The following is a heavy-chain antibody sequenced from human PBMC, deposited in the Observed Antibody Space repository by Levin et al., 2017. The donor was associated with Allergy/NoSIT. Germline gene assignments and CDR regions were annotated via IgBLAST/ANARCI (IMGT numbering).Heavy chain of an antibody. CDR3: ATVLAGGQWLVLFQY. V-gene: IGHV1-24*01. D-gene: IGHD6-19*01. CDR2: FDPEDGEA. Sequence: ASVKVSCKVSGHTLTALPMHWVRQAPGKGLEWMGGFDPEDGEAIYAQNFQGRVTMTEDTSTDTAYMELSSLRSEDTAMYYCATVLAGGQWLVLFQYWGQGTLVTVSS. J-gene: IGHJ1*01. CDR1: GHTLTALP.